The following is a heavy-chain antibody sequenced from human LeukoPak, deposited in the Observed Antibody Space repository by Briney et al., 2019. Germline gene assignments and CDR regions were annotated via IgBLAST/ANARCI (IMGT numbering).Heavy chain of an antibody. J-gene: IGHJ4*02. V-gene: IGHV1-46*01. Sequence: GASVKVSCKASGYTFTSYYIHWVRQAPGQGLEWMGIINPSGGSTNYAQKFQGRVTMTRDTSTSTAYMELRSLRSDDTAVYYCARAPQPSHTIADWGQGTLVTVSS. CDR1: GYTFTSYY. CDR3: ARAPQPSHTIAD. D-gene: IGHD6-13*01. CDR2: INPSGGST.